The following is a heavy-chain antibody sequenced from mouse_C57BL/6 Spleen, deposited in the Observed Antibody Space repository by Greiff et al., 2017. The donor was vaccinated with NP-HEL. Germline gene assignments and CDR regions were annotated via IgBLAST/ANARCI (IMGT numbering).Heavy chain of an antibody. CDR1: GYAFSSYW. CDR3: ARSDYYGSRGFFDY. D-gene: IGHD1-1*01. CDR2: IYPGDGDT. Sequence: VQLQQSGASVKISCKASGYAFSSYWMNWVQQRPGKGLEWIGQIYPGDGDTNYNGKFKGKATLTADKSSSTAYMQLSSLTSEDSAVYFCARSDYYGSRGFFDYWGQGTTLTVSS. J-gene: IGHJ2*01. V-gene: IGHV1-80*01.